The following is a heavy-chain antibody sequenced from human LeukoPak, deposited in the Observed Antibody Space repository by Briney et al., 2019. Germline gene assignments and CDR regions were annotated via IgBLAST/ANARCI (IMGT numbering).Heavy chain of an antibody. CDR1: VGSITRSY. CDR2: LYYSGST. CDR3: ASLEGRYNWNWYDAFDI. Sequence: ESLCLTPTLSVGSITRSYRSSIRQPPGKGLGCMGYLYYSGSTNYNTSLKSRVTISVHTSKNQFSLKLSSVTAADTAVYYCASLEGRYNWNWYDAFDIWGQGKMVTVSS. V-gene: IGHV4-59*01. D-gene: IGHD1-7*01. J-gene: IGHJ3*02.